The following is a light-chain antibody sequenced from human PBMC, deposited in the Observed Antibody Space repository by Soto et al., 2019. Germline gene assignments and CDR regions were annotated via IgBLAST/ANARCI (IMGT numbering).Light chain of an antibody. CDR2: DVS. CDR1: SSDVGGYNY. V-gene: IGLV2-14*01. CDR3: SSYTSSSTPLVV. J-gene: IGLJ2*01. Sequence: QSALTQPASVSGSPGQSITISCTGTSSDVGGYNYVSWYQQHPGKAPKLMIYDVSNRPSGVSNRFSGSKSGNTASLTISGLQAEDEADYYCSSYTSSSTPLVVFAEGPSSPS.